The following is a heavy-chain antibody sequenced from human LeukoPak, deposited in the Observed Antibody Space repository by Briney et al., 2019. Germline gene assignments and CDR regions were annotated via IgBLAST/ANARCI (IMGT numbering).Heavy chain of an antibody. CDR2: IKQDGSEK. CDR1: GFTFSSYW. V-gene: IGHV3-7*01. CDR3: ASGARGTREGGDLYSFDY. Sequence: GGSLRLSCAASGFTFSSYWMCRVRQAPGKGLEWVANIKQDGSEKYYVDSVKGRFTISRDNAKNSLHLQLNSLRAEDTAVYYCASGARGTREGGDLYSFDYWGQGTLVTVSS. J-gene: IGHJ4*02. D-gene: IGHD4-17*01.